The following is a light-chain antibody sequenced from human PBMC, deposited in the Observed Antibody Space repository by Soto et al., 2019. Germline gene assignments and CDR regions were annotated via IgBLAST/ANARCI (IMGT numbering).Light chain of an antibody. J-gene: IGKJ4*01. CDR3: QQHSRSIT. CDR2: GAS. CDR1: QSVNNNY. V-gene: IGKV3-20*01. Sequence: VLTHSPSNLALSPGERATLSCRASQSVNNNYLAWYQQKPGQSPRLLIYGASIRATAIPDRFSGSGSGTDFTLTISRLETEDSAVYYCQQHSRSITFGGGAKVDIK.